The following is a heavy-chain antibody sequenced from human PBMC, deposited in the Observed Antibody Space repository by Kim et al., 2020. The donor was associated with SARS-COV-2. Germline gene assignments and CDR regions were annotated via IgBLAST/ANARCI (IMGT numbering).Heavy chain of an antibody. J-gene: IGHJ5*02. V-gene: IGHV2-5*02. CDR1: GFSLSTSGVG. CDR2: LYWDDDK. CDR3: AHSTGQGWSPHWFDP. D-gene: IGHD2-15*01. Sequence: SGPTLVKPTQTLTLTCTFSGFSLSTSGVGVGWIRQPPGKALEWLALLYWDDDKRYSPSLKSRLTITKDTSKNQVVLTMTNMDPVDTATYYCAHSTGQGWSPHWFDPWGQGTLVTVSS.